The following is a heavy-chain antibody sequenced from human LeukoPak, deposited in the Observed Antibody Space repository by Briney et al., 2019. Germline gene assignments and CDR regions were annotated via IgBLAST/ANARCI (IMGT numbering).Heavy chain of an antibody. V-gene: IGHV1-69*13. D-gene: IGHD1-26*01. CDR2: IIPIFGTA. Sequence: ASVKVSCKGSGGTFSSYAISWVRQAPGQGLEWMGGIIPIFGTANYAQKFQGRVTITADESTSTAYMELSSLRSEDTAVYYCARTSIVGAPWYYYYYMDVWGKGTTVTVSS. CDR3: ARTSIVGAPWYYYYYMDV. J-gene: IGHJ6*03. CDR1: GGTFSSYA.